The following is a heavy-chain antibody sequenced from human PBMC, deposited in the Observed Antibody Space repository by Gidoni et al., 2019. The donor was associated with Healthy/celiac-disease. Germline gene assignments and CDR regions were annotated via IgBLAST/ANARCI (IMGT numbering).Heavy chain of an antibody. D-gene: IGHD6-13*01. Sequence: EVQLLESGGGLVQPGGSLRLSCAASGFTFSSYAMSWVRQAPGKGLEWVSAISGSGGSTYYADSVKGRFTISRDNSKNTLYLQMNSLRAEDTAVYYCAKWFVSSSWYGGGYFDYWGQGTLVTVSS. J-gene: IGHJ4*02. CDR1: GFTFSSYA. CDR3: AKWFVSSSWYGGGYFDY. CDR2: ISGSGGST. V-gene: IGHV3-23*01.